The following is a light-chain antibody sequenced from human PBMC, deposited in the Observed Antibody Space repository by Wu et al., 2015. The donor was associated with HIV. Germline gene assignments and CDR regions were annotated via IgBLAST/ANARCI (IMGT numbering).Light chain of an antibody. CDR2: DAS. Sequence: EIVMTQSPATLSVSPGERATLSCRASQSVSSNLAWYQQKPGQAPRLLIYDASTRATGIPARFSGSGSGTEFTLTISSLQSEDFATYYCLQHNTYPYTFGQGTKLEIK. CDR1: QSVSSN. CDR3: LQHNTYPYT. V-gene: IGKV3-15*01. J-gene: IGKJ2*01.